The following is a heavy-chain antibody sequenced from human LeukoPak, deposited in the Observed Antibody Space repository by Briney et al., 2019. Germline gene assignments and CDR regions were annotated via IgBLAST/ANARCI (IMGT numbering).Heavy chain of an antibody. V-gene: IGHV4-30-2*01. CDR3: ARELRGFYFDY. J-gene: IGHJ4*02. CDR2: IYHSGGT. Sequence: SQTLSLTCAVSGGSISSGGYSWSWIRQPPGKGLEWIGYIYHSGGTYYNPSLKSRVTISVDRSKNQFSLKLSSVTAADTAVYYCARELRGFYFDYWGQGTLVTVSS. CDR1: GGSISSGGYS.